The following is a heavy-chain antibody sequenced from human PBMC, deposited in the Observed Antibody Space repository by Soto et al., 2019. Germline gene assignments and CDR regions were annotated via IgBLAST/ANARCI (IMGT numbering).Heavy chain of an antibody. D-gene: IGHD6-19*01. J-gene: IGHJ3*02. Sequence: GESLKISCAASGFTFSSYGMHWVRQAPGKGLEWVAVIWYDGSNKYYADSVKGRFTISRDNSKNTLYLQMNSLRAEDTAVYYCARMWLVHAFDIWGQGTMVTVSS. CDR1: GFTFSSYG. CDR3: ARMWLVHAFDI. CDR2: IWYDGSNK. V-gene: IGHV3-33*01.